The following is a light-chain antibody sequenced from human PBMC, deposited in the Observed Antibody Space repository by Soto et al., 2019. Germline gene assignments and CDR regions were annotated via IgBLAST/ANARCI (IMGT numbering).Light chain of an antibody. V-gene: IGKV3-20*01. Sequence: EIVLTQSPGTLSLSPGERATLSCRASQSVSSNYLAWYQQKPGQAPRPLIYGASSRATGIPDRFCGSGAGTDYNLPISRLESEDFAVYYCQQYGSSQWTFGQGTKVEIK. CDR1: QSVSSNY. CDR3: QQYGSSQWT. CDR2: GAS. J-gene: IGKJ1*01.